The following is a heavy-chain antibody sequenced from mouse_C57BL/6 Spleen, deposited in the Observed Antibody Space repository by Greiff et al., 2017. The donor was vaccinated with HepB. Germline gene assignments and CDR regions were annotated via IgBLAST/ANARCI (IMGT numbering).Heavy chain of an antibody. Sequence: QVQLQQSGAELMKPGASVKLSCKATGYTFTGYWIEWVKQRPGHGLEWIGEILPGSGSTNYNEKFKGKATFTADTSSNTAYMQLSSLTTEDSAIYYCARSFYYDYDEVYYYAMDYWGQGTSVTVSS. J-gene: IGHJ4*01. CDR2: ILPGSGST. V-gene: IGHV1-9*01. CDR1: GYTFTGYW. CDR3: ARSFYYDYDEVYYYAMDY. D-gene: IGHD2-4*01.